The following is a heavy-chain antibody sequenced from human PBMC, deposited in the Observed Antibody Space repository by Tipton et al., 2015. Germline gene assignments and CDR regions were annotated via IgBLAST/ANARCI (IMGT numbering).Heavy chain of an antibody. D-gene: IGHD3-3*02. CDR2: ISDSGGRT. J-gene: IGHJ4*02. CDR1: GFTFSNYA. V-gene: IGHV3-23*01. CDR3: AKYVASDAD. Sequence: GSLRLSCAASGFTFSNYAMSWVRQAPGKGLEWVSGISDSGGRTYYADSMKGRITISRDNSKNMLYLQINSLRVEDTAVYYCAKYVASDADWGQGTLVTVSS.